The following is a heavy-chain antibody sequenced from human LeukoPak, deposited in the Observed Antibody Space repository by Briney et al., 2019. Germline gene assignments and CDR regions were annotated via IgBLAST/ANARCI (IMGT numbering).Heavy chain of an antibody. CDR3: ARGPPNWGYDY. CDR1: GYTFTGYY. J-gene: IGHJ4*02. V-gene: IGHV1-8*02. Sequence: ASVKVSCKASGYTFTGYYMHWVRQATGQGPEWMGWMSSNSGDTGYAQNFQGRVTMTRDTSTSTAYMELSSLRSEDTAVYYCARGPPNWGYDYWGQGTLVTVSS. CDR2: MSSNSGDT. D-gene: IGHD7-27*01.